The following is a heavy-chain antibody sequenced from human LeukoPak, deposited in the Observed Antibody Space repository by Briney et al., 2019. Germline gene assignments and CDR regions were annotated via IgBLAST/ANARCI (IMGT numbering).Heavy chain of an antibody. V-gene: IGHV2-70*11. CDR2: IDWDDDK. D-gene: IGHD2/OR15-2a*01. Sequence: SGPALVKPTQTVTLTCTFPGFSFTTRGMCVSWIRQAPGKALEWLGRIDWDDDKYYSTSLKTRLTISKDPSKDQVVPTLTKMDPADTGTYYCARHLIGGALDIWGQGTVVTVSS. CDR3: ARHLIGGALDI. CDR1: GFSFTTRGMC. J-gene: IGHJ3*02.